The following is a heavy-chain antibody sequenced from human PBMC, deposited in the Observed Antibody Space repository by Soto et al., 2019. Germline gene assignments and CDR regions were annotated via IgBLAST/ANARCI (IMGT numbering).Heavy chain of an antibody. V-gene: IGHV3-7*01. CDR3: ARVFLRYFDWLSALYYFDY. CDR1: GFTFSSYW. D-gene: IGHD3-9*01. Sequence: GGSLRLSCAASGFTFSSYWMSWVRQAPGKGLEWVANIKQDGSEKYYVDSVKGRFTISRDNAKNSLYLQMNSLRAEDTAVYYCARVFLRYFDWLSALYYFDYWGQGTLVTVSS. J-gene: IGHJ4*02. CDR2: IKQDGSEK.